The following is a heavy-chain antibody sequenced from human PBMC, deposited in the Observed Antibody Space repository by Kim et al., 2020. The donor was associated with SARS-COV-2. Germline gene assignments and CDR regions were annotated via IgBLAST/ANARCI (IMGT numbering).Heavy chain of an antibody. Sequence: GGSLRLSCAASGFTFSSYDMHWVRQATGKGLEWVSAIGTAGDTYYPGSVKGRFTISGENAKNSLYLQMNSLRAGDTAVYYCARSSGSSHGDAFDIWGQGTMVTVSS. J-gene: IGHJ3*02. D-gene: IGHD1-26*01. CDR1: GFTFSSYD. V-gene: IGHV3-13*04. CDR2: IGTAGDT. CDR3: ARSSGSSHGDAFDI.